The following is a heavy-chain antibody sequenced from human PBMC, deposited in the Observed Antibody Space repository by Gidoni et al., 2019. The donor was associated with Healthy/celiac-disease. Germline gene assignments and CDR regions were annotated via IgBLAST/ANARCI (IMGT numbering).Heavy chain of an antibody. CDR2: ISSSSSTI. V-gene: IGHV3-48*02. CDR3: AIFQYFDY. Sequence: EVQLLASGCGLLQPGGSLTLPFAASGFTFSSYSMNWVRQAPGKGLEWVSYISSSSSTIYYADSVKGRFTISRDNAKNSLYLQMNSLRDEDTAVYYCAIFQYFDYWGQGTLVTVSS. J-gene: IGHJ4*02. CDR1: GFTFSSYS.